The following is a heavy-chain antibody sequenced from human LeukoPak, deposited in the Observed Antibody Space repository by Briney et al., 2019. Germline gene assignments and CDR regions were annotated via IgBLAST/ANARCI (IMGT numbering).Heavy chain of an antibody. CDR3: AKERVGYGYYFDY. V-gene: IGHV3-30*18. J-gene: IGHJ4*02. D-gene: IGHD5-18*01. CDR2: ISYDGSNI. Sequence: GGSLRLSCAASGFTFSSYGMHWVRQAPGKGLEWVAVISYDGSNIYYADSVKGRFTISRDNSKNTLYLQMNSLRAEDTAVYYCAKERVGYGYYFDYLGQGTLVTVSS. CDR1: GFTFSSYG.